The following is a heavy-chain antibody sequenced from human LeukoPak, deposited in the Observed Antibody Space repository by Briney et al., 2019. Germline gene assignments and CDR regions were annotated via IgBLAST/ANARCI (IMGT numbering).Heavy chain of an antibody. CDR3: ARRRGFLAVAVLYYFDY. CDR1: GGSISSGDYY. Sequence: KPSQTLSLTCTVSGGSISSGDYYWSWIRQPPGKGLEWIGCIYYSGSTNYNPSLKSRVTISVDTSKNQFSLKLSSVTAADTAVYYCARRRGFLAVAVLYYFDYWGQGTLVTVSS. J-gene: IGHJ4*02. D-gene: IGHD6-19*01. V-gene: IGHV4-30-4*01. CDR2: IYYSGST.